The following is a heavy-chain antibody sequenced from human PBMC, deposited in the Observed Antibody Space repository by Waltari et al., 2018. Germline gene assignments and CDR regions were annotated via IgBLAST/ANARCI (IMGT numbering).Heavy chain of an antibody. CDR3: ARSDGDYFDY. Sequence: GWVRQMPGKGLEWMGIIYPGDSDTRYSPSFQGQVTISADKSIRTAYLQWSSLKASDTAMYYCARSDGDYFDYWGQGTLVNVSS. CDR2: IYPGDSDT. J-gene: IGHJ4*02. D-gene: IGHD3-3*01. V-gene: IGHV5-51*01.